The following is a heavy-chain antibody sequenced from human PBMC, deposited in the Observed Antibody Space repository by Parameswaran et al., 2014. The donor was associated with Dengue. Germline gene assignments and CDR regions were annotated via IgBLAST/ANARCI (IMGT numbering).Heavy chain of an antibody. Sequence: WIRQPPGKGLEWIGSINESGSTYYNPSLRSRVTISVDTSKNLFSLKVNSVSAADTAVYYCLFSNSAGAFAIWGQGTMVTVSS. V-gene: IGHV4-39*01. CDR3: LFSNSAGAFAI. J-gene: IGHJ3*02. D-gene: IGHD4-11*01. CDR2: INESGST.